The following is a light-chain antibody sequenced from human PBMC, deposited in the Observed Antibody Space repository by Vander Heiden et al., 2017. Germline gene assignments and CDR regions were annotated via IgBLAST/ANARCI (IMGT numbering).Light chain of an antibody. J-gene: IGKJ2*02. CDR1: KSVLYSSNNKNY. CDR3: QQYYSTPRT. V-gene: IGKV4-1*01. CDR2: WAS. Sequence: DVVMTQSPDSLAVSLDQRATITCKSSKSVLYSSNNKNYLAWYQQKPGQPPKLLIYWASTRESGVPDRFSGSGSGTDFTLTISSLQAEDVAVYYCQQYYSTPRTFGQGTKLEIK.